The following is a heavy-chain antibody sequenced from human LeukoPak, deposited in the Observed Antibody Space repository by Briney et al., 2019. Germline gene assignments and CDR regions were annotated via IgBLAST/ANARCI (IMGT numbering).Heavy chain of an antibody. V-gene: IGHV3-30-3*01. D-gene: IGHD6-13*01. Sequence: GRSLRLSCAGSGFTFRSYAMHWVRQAPGKGLEWVAVISYDGSNKDYADSVKGRFTISRDNSKNTLYLQMNSLRAEDTAVYYCARGLSVVEQLPPRYYYYGMDVWGQGTTVTVSS. CDR1: GFTFRSYA. J-gene: IGHJ6*02. CDR2: ISYDGSNK. CDR3: ARGLSVVEQLPPRYYYYGMDV.